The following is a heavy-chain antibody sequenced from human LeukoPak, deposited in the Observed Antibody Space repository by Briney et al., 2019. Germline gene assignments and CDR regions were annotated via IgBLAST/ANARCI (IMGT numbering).Heavy chain of an antibody. J-gene: IGHJ3*02. D-gene: IGHD3-22*01. Sequence: GGSLRLSCAASGFTFSNYGMSWVRQAPGKGLEWVSTISVSGGSTSYADSVKGRFTISRDNAKNSLYLQMNSLRAEDTALYYCAKDSDSTGYYSVGAFDIWGQGTMVTVSS. CDR1: GFTFSNYG. V-gene: IGHV3-23*01. CDR3: AKDSDSTGYYSVGAFDI. CDR2: ISVSGGST.